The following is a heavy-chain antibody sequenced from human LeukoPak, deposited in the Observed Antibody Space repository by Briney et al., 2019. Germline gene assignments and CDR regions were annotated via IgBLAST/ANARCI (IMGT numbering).Heavy chain of an antibody. J-gene: IGHJ4*02. CDR1: GFTFKIYS. Sequence: GGSLRLSCSASGFTFKIYSMHWVRQAPGKGLEYVSAINTDGNTTYYADSVKGRFTISRGNSKNTLYLQMSSMRTEDTAVYYCVKGMTTVATVLDFWGQGTLVTASS. CDR3: VKGMTTVATVLDF. D-gene: IGHD4-23*01. V-gene: IGHV3-64D*09. CDR2: INTDGNTT.